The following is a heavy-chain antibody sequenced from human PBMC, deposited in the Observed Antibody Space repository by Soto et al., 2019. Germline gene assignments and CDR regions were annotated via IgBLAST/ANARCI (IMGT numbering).Heavy chain of an antibody. D-gene: IGHD3-3*01. Sequence: PGGSLRLSCAASGFTFSSYAMHWVRQAPGKGLEWVAVISYDGSNKYYADSVKGRFTISRDNSKNTLYLQMNSLRAEDTAVYYRARERRVYDFWSDLDYWGQGTLVTVSS. CDR3: ARERRVYDFWSDLDY. CDR2: ISYDGSNK. V-gene: IGHV3-30-3*01. J-gene: IGHJ4*02. CDR1: GFTFSSYA.